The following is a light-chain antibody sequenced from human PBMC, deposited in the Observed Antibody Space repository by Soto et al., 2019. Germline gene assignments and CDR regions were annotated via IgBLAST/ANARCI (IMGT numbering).Light chain of an antibody. V-gene: IGLV2-14*01. CDR1: SSNVGGYND. J-gene: IGLJ1*01. CDR2: DVS. CDR3: NSYTSSRTYV. Sequence: QSVLTQPPSVSGSPGQSIAISCTGTSSNVGGYNDVSWYQQHPGKAPKLILYDVSNRPSGVSGRFSGSKSGNTASLAISGLQAEDEADYYCNSYTSSRTYVFGTGTKVTVL.